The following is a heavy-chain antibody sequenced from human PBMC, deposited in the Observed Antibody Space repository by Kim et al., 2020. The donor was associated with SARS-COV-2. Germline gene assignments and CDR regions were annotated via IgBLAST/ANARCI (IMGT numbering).Heavy chain of an antibody. CDR3: ARDCRVRTGTVWFDP. J-gene: IGHJ5*02. V-gene: IGHV4-31*03. Sequence: SETLSLTCTVSGGSIRSGGYYWSWIRQHPGKGLEWIGYIYFSGSTYYNPSLKSRVTISVDTSKKQFSLKLSSVTAADTAVYYCARDCRVRTGTVWFDPWGQGTLVTVSS. CDR2: IYFSGST. D-gene: IGHD1-1*01. CDR1: GGSIRSGGYY.